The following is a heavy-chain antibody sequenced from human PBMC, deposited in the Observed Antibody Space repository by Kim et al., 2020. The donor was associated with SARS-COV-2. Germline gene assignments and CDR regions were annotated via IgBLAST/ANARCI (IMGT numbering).Heavy chain of an antibody. V-gene: IGHV1-69*13. D-gene: IGHD3-10*01. CDR3: ARPVRGVRGGSFFDP. Sequence: SVTVSCKASGGTFSSYAISWVRQAPGQGLEWMGGIIPIFGTANYAQKFQGRVQITADESTSTAYMGLSSLRSEDTAVYYCARPVRGVRGGSFFDPWGQGPLVTVSS. CDR1: GGTFSSYA. J-gene: IGHJ5*02. CDR2: IIPIFGTA.